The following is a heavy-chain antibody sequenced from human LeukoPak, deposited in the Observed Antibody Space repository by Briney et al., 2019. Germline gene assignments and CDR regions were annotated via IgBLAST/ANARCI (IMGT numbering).Heavy chain of an antibody. CDR2: ISGSGGST. J-gene: IGHJ6*02. V-gene: IGHV3-23*01. CDR1: GFTVSSNY. Sequence: GGSLRLSCAASGFTVSSNYMSWVRQAPGKGLEWVSVISGSGGSTYYADSVKGRFTISRDNSKNTLYLQMNSLRAEDTAVYYCAKDRFTEVVTAIRVGMDVWGQGTTVTVSS. CDR3: AKDRFTEVVTAIRVGMDV. D-gene: IGHD2-21*02.